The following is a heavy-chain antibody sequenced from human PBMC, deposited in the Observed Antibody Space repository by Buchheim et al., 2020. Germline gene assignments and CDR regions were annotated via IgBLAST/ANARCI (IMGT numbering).Heavy chain of an antibody. J-gene: IGHJ6*02. CDR2: INPNSGGT. CDR1: GYTFTGYY. V-gene: IGHV1-2*04. D-gene: IGHD2-2*01. CDR3: ARGEDIVVVPPPTLYYYGMDV. Sequence: QVQLVQSGAEVKKPGASVKVSCKASGYTFTGYYMYWVRQAPGQGLEWMGWINPNSGGTNYAQKFQGWVTMTRDTSISTAYMELSRLRSDDTAVYYCARGEDIVVVPPPTLYYYGMDVWGQGTT.